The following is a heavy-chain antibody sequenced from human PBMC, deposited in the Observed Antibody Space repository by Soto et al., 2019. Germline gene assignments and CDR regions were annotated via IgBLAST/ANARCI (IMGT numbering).Heavy chain of an antibody. CDR2: VYYTGST. J-gene: IGHJ6*02. Sequence: SETLSLTSNVSGGSIGSYYYNWLRQPAGKGLEWIGYVYYTGSTNYNSSLEGRATISVDSSKNQVSLNLRSVTAADSATYYCARVITYHYGMDVWGQGITVTVS. CDR1: GGSIGSYY. D-gene: IGHD3-16*01. V-gene: IGHV4-59*01. CDR3: ARVITYHYGMDV.